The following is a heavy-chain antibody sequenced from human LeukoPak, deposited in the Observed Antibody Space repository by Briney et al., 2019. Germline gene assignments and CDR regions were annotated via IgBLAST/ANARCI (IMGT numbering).Heavy chain of an antibody. CDR2: INHSGST. Sequence: SETLSLTCAVYGGSFSGYYWSWIRQPPGRGLEWIGEINHSGSTNYNPSLKSRVTISVDTSKNQFSLKLSSVTAADTAVYYCARVTTPFDYWGQGTLVTVSS. CDR1: GGSFSGYY. J-gene: IGHJ4*02. D-gene: IGHD4-11*01. V-gene: IGHV4-34*01. CDR3: ARVTTPFDY.